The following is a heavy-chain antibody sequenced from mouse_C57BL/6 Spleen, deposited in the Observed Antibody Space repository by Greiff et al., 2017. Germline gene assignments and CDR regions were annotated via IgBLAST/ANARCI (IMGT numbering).Heavy chain of an antibody. V-gene: IGHV1-52*01. Sequence: VQLKQPGAELVRPGSSVKLSCKASGYTFTSYWMHWVKQRPIQGLEWIGNIDPSDSETHYNQKFKDKATLTVDKSSSTAYMQLSSLTSEDSAVYYCARIGYDYDRNWYFDVWGTGTTVTVSS. J-gene: IGHJ1*03. CDR1: GYTFTSYW. D-gene: IGHD2-4*01. CDR2: IDPSDSET. CDR3: ARIGYDYDRNWYFDV.